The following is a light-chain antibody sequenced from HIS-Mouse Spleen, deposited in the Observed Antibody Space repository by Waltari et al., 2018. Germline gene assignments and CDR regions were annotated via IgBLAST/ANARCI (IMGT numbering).Light chain of an antibody. V-gene: IGKV2-28*01. Sequence: DIVMTQSPLSLPVTPGEPASIYFRSSQSLLHSNGYNYLDWYLQKPGQSPQLLIYWGSNRASGVPDRFSGSGSGTDFTLKISRVEAEDVGVYYCMQALQTPFTFGPGTKVDIK. J-gene: IGKJ3*01. CDR1: QSLLHSNGYNY. CDR2: WGS. CDR3: MQALQTPFT.